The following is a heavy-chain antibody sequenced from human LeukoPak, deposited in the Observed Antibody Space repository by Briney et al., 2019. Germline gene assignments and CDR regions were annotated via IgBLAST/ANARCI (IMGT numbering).Heavy chain of an antibody. CDR2: MEYDGSEE. J-gene: IGHJ4*02. CDR1: GFTFRSFW. CDR3: ARDIEAAGLFLDY. Sequence: GGSLRLSCAASGFTFRSFWMSWVREAPGKGLEWVANMEYDGSEEYYVDSVQGRFTISNANASNSLYLQLNSLRAEDTAVYYCARDIEAAGLFLDYWGQGTLVTVSS. V-gene: IGHV3-7*01. D-gene: IGHD6-13*01.